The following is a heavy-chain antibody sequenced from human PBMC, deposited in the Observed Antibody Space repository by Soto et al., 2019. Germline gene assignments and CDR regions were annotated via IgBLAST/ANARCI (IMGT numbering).Heavy chain of an antibody. CDR3: ARDKVTADDYGDYVPNYYYYGMDV. D-gene: IGHD4-17*01. Sequence: ASVKVSCKASGYTFTSYGISWVRQAPGQGLEWMGWISAYNGNTNYAQKLQGRVTMTTDTSTSTAYMELRSLRSDDTAVYYCARDKVTADDYGDYVPNYYYYGMDVWGQGTTVTVSS. V-gene: IGHV1-18*01. J-gene: IGHJ6*02. CDR1: GYTFTSYG. CDR2: ISAYNGNT.